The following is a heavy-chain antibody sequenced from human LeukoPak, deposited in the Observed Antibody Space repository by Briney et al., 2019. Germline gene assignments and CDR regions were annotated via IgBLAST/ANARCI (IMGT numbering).Heavy chain of an antibody. V-gene: IGHV1-46*01. Sequence: ASVKVSCKASGYTFTSYYMHWVRQAPGQGLEWMGIINPSGGSTSYAQKFQGRVNMTRDMSTSTVYMELSSLRSEDTAVYYCAREGTPPGIAAAGAKYFDYWGQGTLVTVSS. CDR2: INPSGGST. CDR1: GYTFTSYY. CDR3: AREGTPPGIAAAGAKYFDY. J-gene: IGHJ4*02. D-gene: IGHD6-13*01.